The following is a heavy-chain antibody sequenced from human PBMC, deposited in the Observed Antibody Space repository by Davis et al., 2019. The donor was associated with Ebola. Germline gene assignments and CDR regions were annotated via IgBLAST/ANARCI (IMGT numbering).Heavy chain of an antibody. Sequence: ASVKVSCKASGYTFTSYDINWVRQATGQGLEWMGWMNPNSGNTGYAQKFQGRVTMTRKASISTAYMELSSLRSEDTAVYYCARSNWNEPPTDYYYYYGMDVWGQGTTVTVSS. CDR1: GYTFTSYD. CDR3: ARSNWNEPPTDYYYYYGMDV. J-gene: IGHJ6*02. CDR2: MNPNSGNT. D-gene: IGHD1-1*01. V-gene: IGHV1-8*01.